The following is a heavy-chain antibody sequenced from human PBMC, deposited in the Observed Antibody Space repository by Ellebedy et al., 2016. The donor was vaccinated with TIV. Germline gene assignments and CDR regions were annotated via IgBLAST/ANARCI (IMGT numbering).Heavy chain of an antibody. V-gene: IGHV3-7*01. CDR2: IRQDGSEK. Sequence: GGSLRLSCGASGFSFSSYWMSWVRQAPGKGLEWVANIRQDGSEKYYVDSVKGRFTISRDNAKNSFYLHLNSLRAEDTAMYYCATDGSYGDYLSPTHAFVIWGQGTMVTVSS. J-gene: IGHJ3*02. CDR3: ATDGSYGDYLSPTHAFVI. CDR1: GFSFSSYW. D-gene: IGHD4-17*01.